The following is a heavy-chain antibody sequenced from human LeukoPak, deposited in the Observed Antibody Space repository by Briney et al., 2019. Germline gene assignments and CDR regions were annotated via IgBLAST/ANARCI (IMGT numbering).Heavy chain of an antibody. J-gene: IGHJ3*02. CDR3: ARALRLWGGNSGIAFDI. CDR2: TYHRSKWYN. D-gene: IGHD4-23*01. CDR1: GDSVSSNSAA. V-gene: IGHV6-1*01. Sequence: SQTLSLTCAISGDSVSSNSAAWNWIRQSPSRGLEWQGRTYHRSKWYNNYAVSVKSRITITPDTSKNQFSLQLSSVTAADTAVYYCARALRLWGGNSGIAFDIWGQGTMVTVSS.